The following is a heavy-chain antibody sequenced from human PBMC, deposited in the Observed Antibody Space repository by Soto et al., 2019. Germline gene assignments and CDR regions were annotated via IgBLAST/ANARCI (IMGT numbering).Heavy chain of an antibody. CDR3: ARADSSGYFPPFDY. Sequence: GASVKVSCKTSGYTFSSYGISWVRQAPGQGLEWMGWIGAYNGNTNYAQKLQGRVTMTTDTSTSTAYMELRSLRSDDTAVYYCARADSSGYFPPFDYWGQGTLVTVSS. J-gene: IGHJ4*02. CDR1: GYTFSSYG. D-gene: IGHD3-22*01. CDR2: IGAYNGNT. V-gene: IGHV1-18*01.